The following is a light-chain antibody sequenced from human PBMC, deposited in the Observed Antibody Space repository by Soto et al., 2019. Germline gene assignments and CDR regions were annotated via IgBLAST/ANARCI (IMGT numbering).Light chain of an antibody. V-gene: IGKV3-15*01. CDR1: QSVSSN. Sequence: EIVMTQSPATLSVSPGERATLSCRASQSVSSNLAWYQQKPGQAPRLLIYGASTRATGIPARFSGSGSGTEFPLTLRSLQSEDFAAFYCPQYYSWPPYTFGQGTKLEIK. CDR2: GAS. CDR3: PQYYSWPPYT. J-gene: IGKJ2*01.